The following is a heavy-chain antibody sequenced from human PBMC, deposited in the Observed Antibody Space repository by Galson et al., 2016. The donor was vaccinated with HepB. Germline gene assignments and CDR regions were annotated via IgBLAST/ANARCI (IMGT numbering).Heavy chain of an antibody. Sequence: QSGAEVTKPGESLRISCKASGGTFSSYAISWVRQAPGQGLEWMGGIIPIFGTANYAQKFQGRVTITADESTSTAYMELSSLRSEDTAVYYCARVVAEENSCLDYWGQGTLVTVSS. J-gene: IGHJ4*02. CDR2: IIPIFGTA. CDR3: ARVVAEENSCLDY. V-gene: IGHV1-69*01. D-gene: IGHD5-12*01. CDR1: GGTFSSYA.